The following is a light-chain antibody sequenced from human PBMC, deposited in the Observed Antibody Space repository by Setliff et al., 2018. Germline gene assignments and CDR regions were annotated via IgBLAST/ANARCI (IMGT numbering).Light chain of an antibody. Sequence: QSALAQPPSASGSPGQSVTISCTGTGGLVGGYNYVSWYQQHPGKAPRLIIYEVTKRPSGVPDRFSGSNSGNTASLTVSGLQAEDEADYYCTFYSGSNNVFFGSGTKVTV. CDR2: EVT. V-gene: IGLV2-8*01. CDR3: TFYSGSNNVF. J-gene: IGLJ1*01. CDR1: GGLVGGYNY.